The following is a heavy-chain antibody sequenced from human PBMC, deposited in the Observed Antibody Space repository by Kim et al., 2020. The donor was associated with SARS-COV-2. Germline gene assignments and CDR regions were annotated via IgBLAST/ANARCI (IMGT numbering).Heavy chain of an antibody. Sequence: SETLSLTCTVSGGSMSSSSYYWGWIRQPPGKGLEWIGSIYYSGSTYYNPSLKSRVTISVDTSKNQFSLKLSSVTAADTAVYYCARPADVLRYFDWPEGGASYAFDIWGQGTMVTVSS. CDR2: IYYSGST. J-gene: IGHJ3*02. V-gene: IGHV4-39*01. CDR3: ARPADVLRYFDWPEGGASYAFDI. CDR1: GGSMSSSSYY. D-gene: IGHD3-9*01.